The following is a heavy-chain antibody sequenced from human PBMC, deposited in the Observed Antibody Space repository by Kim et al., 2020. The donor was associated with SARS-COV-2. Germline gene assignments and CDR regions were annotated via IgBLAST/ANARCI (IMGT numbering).Heavy chain of an antibody. CDR1: GFTFSSYG. V-gene: IGHV3-33*06. D-gene: IGHD3-22*01. J-gene: IGHJ5*02. CDR3: AKDYLPTMIVVVSNWFDP. Sequence: GGSLRLSCAASGFTFSSYGMHWVRQAPGKGLEWVAVIWYDGSNKYYADSVKGRFTISRDNSKNTLYLQMNSLRAEDTAVYYCAKDYLPTMIVVVSNWFDPWGQGTLVTVSS. CDR2: IWYDGSNK.